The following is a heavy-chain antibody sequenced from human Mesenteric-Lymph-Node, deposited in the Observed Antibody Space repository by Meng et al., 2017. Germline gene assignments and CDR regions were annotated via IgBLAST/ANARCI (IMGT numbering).Heavy chain of an antibody. D-gene: IGHD3-10*01. CDR3: ARRGPSGNFSP. V-gene: IGHV4-34*01. CDR1: GGSFRDYY. CDR2: IDHRGNT. J-gene: IGHJ5*02. Sequence: QVELQPWGAGLLDASETLSLPCAVYGGSFRDYYWTWIRHPPGKGLEWIGEIDHRGNTKYNPSLKSRVTISLDTSKKQFSLKVSSVTAADSAVYYCARRGPSGNFSPWSQGALVTVSS.